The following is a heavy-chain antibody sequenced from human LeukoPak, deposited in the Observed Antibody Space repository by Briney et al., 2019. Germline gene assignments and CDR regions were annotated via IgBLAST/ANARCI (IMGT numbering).Heavy chain of an antibody. CDR2: FDPENADY. CDR1: GDTLSKLS. Sequence: ASVKVSCTLSGDTLSKLSMHWVRQAPGKGLEWMGGFDPENADYINAQRFQGRVTMTEDTSTETAYMELSSLRSEDTAVYYCATGPLAAAAIFEYWGQGTLVTVSS. V-gene: IGHV1-24*01. D-gene: IGHD6-25*01. J-gene: IGHJ4*02. CDR3: ATGPLAAAAIFEY.